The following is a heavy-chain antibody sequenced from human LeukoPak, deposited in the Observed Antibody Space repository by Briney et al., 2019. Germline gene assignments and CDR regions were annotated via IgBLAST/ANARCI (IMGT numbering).Heavy chain of an antibody. D-gene: IGHD6-19*01. V-gene: IGHV3-30-3*01. CDR3: ARDRSYRAVAPQNNFDY. J-gene: IGHJ4*02. CDR2: ISDDGSNK. Sequence: GRSLRLSSPAPGLTFTSYAMHLGRQAAGEGLEWVAAISDDGSNKYYAWAVKSRFTFSRDNSKNTLYLQMNSLRAEDTAVYYCARDRSYRAVAPQNNFDYWRQGTLVTVSS. CDR1: GLTFTSYA.